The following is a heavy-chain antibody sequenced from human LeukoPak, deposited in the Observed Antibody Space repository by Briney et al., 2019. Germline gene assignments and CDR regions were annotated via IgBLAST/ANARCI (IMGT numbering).Heavy chain of an antibody. CDR1: GGSISSYY. Sequence: ESSETLSLTCTVSGGSISSYYWSWIRQPPGMGLEWIGYIYYSGSTKYNPSLKSRVTISGDKSKNQFSLKVSSVTAADTAVYYCATMGYSGSHYWGQGTLVTVSS. D-gene: IGHD1-26*01. CDR2: IYYSGST. V-gene: IGHV4-59*12. J-gene: IGHJ4*02. CDR3: ATMGYSGSHY.